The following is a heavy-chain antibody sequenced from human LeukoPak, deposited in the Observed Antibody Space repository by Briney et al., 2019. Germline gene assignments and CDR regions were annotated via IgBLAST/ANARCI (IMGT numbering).Heavy chain of an antibody. D-gene: IGHD3-22*01. CDR1: GFSLSTSGMC. J-gene: IGHJ4*02. CDR2: IDWDDDK. V-gene: IGHV2-70*11. Sequence: SGPALVKPTQTLTLTCTFSGFSLSTSGMCVSWIRLPPGKALEWLARIDWDDDKYYSTSLKTRLTISKDTSKNQVVLTMTNMDPVDTATYYCARIRRDYYDSSGYWIFDYWGQGTLVTVSS. CDR3: ARIRRDYYDSSGYWIFDY.